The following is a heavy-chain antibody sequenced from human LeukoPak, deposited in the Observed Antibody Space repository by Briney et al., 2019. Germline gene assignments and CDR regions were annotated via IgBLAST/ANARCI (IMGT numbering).Heavy chain of an antibody. Sequence: PGGSLRLSCAASGFTFSSYSMNWVRQAPGKGLEWVSYISSSSSTIYYADSVKGRFTISRDNAKNSLYLQMNSLRAEDTAVYYCARARDHYDFWSGYFSHYYYYYMDVWAKGTTVTVSS. D-gene: IGHD3-3*01. CDR3: ARARDHYDFWSGYFSHYYYYYMDV. J-gene: IGHJ6*03. V-gene: IGHV3-48*04. CDR1: GFTFSSYS. CDR2: ISSSSSTI.